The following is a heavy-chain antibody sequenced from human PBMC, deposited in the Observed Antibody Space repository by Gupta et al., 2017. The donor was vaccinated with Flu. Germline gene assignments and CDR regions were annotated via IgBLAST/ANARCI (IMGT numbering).Heavy chain of an antibody. CDR2: ISTSGSPI. CDR3: ARDWPETHFDC. V-gene: IGHV3-48*01. J-gene: IGHJ4*02. Sequence: WVRQAPGKGLEWLSYISTSGSPIYYADSVRGRFTISRDNAKNSLYLQMNSLRAEDTAVYYCARDWPETHFDCWGQGTLVTVSS.